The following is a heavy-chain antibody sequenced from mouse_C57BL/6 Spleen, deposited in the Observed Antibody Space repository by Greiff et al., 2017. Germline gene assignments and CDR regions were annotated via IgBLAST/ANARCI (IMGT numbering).Heavy chain of an antibody. J-gene: IGHJ2*01. D-gene: IGHD3-2*02. CDR2: IDPSDSYT. Sequence: QVQLLQPGAELVKPGASVKLSCKASGYTFTSYWMQWVKQRPGQGLEWIGEIDPSDSYTNYNQKFKGKATLTVDTSSSTAYMQLSSLTSEDSAVYYCARSGSSGYVDYWGQGTTLTVSS. CDR1: GYTFTSYW. CDR3: ARSGSSGYVDY. V-gene: IGHV1-50*01.